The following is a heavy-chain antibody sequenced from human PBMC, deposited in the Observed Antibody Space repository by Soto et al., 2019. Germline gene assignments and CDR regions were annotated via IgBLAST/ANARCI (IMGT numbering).Heavy chain of an antibody. CDR1: GFTFSNYA. D-gene: IGHD3-22*01. CDR3: ARLGAYYQSLDP. V-gene: IGHV3-23*01. CDR2: IGTRDDI. Sequence: GGSLRLSCAASGFTFSNYAMSWVRQAPGKGLEWVSAIGTRDDIFYADSVKGRFTISRDDSKNTLYLHMNSLRAADTAVYYCARLGAYYQSLDPWGPGTLVTVSS. J-gene: IGHJ5*02.